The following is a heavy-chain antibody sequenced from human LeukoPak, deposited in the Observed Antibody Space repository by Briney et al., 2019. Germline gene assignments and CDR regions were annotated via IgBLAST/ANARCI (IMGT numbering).Heavy chain of an antibody. CDR2: ISGSGGST. V-gene: IGHV3-23*01. CDR1: GFTFSSYA. Sequence: GGSLRPSCAASGFTFSSYAMSWVRQAPGKGLEWVSAISGSGGSTYYADSVKGRFTISRDNSKNTLYLQMNSLRAEDTAVYYCAKDRRGTSMVRGAAFDYWGQGTLVTVSS. D-gene: IGHD3-10*01. CDR3: AKDRRGTSMVRGAAFDY. J-gene: IGHJ4*02.